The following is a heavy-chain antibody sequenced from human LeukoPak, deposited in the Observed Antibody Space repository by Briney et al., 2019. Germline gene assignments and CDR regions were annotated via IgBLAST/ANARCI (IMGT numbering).Heavy chain of an antibody. V-gene: IGHV3-7*01. J-gene: IGHJ4*02. CDR2: INHNGNVN. Sequence: GGSLRLSCAASGFTFSSYWMNWARQAPGKGLEWVASINHNGNVNYYVDSVKGRFAASRDNAKNSVNLQMNSLRVEDTAVYHCARWXGRQXEFDYWGQGTLVTVSS. CDR3: ARWXGRQXEFDY. CDR1: GFTFSSYW. D-gene: IGHD1-1*01.